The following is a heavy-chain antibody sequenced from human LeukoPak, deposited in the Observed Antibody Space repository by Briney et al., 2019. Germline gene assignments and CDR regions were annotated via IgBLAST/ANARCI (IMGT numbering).Heavy chain of an antibody. CDR1: GGSISTYY. CDR2: IYNSGRT. CDR3: VRERNCSGASCLDGFDI. Sequence: SETLSLTCTVSGGSISTYYWSWLRQPPGKGLEWIGYIYNSGRTNYNPSLESRVTISVDTSKNQFSLKLNSVTAADTAVYYCVRERNCSGASCLDGFDIWGQATMVTVSS. J-gene: IGHJ3*02. D-gene: IGHD2-15*01. V-gene: IGHV4-59*01.